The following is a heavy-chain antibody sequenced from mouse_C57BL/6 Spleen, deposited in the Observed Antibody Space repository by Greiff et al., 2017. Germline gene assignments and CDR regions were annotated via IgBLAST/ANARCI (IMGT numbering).Heavy chain of an antibody. CDR2: IYPSDSET. CDR3: GRGWDGGYYFDY. Sequence: VKLQQPGAELVRPGSSVKLSCKASGYTFTSYWMDWVKQRPGQGLEWIGNIYPSDSETHYNQKFKDKATLTVDKSSTTAYMQLSSLESEDSAVYYGGRGWDGGYYFDYWGQGTTLTVSS. CDR1: GYTFTSYW. V-gene: IGHV1-61*01. J-gene: IGHJ2*01. D-gene: IGHD4-1*01.